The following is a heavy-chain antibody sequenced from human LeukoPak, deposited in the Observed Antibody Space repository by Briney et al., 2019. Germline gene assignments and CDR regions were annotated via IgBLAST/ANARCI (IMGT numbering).Heavy chain of an antibody. J-gene: IGHJ3*02. Sequence: GGSLRLSCAASGFTVSSNYMSWVRQALGKGLEWVSVIYSGGSTYYADSVKGRFTISRDNSKNTLYLQMNSLRAEDTAVYYYARDRYYYDSSGYLGFSAFDIWGRGTMVTVSS. V-gene: IGHV3-66*01. CDR1: GFTVSSNY. CDR2: IYSGGST. D-gene: IGHD3-22*01. CDR3: ARDRYYYDSSGYLGFSAFDI.